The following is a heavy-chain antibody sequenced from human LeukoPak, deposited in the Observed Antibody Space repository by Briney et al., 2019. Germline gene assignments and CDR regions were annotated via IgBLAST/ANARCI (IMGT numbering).Heavy chain of an antibody. J-gene: IGHJ4*02. CDR1: GFTFSSYE. CDR3: ARDVGGRSY. D-gene: IGHD1-26*01. Sequence: GGSLRLSCTASGFTFSSYEMNWVRQAPGKGLEWVSYISASARSIFYADSVKGRFTISRDNAKNSLFLQMNSLRSEDTAVYYCARDVGGRSYWGQGTPVTVSS. CDR2: ISASARSI. V-gene: IGHV3-48*03.